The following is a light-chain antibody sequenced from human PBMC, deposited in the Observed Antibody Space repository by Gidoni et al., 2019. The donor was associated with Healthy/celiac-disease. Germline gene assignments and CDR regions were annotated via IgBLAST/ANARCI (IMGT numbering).Light chain of an antibody. CDR1: QSVSSN. J-gene: IGKJ1*01. V-gene: IGKV3-15*01. CDR2: GAS. Sequence: EIVMTQSPATLSVSPGERATLSCRASQSVSSNLAWYQQKPGQSPRLLIYGASPSATGIPARFSGSGSGTDFTLTISSLESEDSAAYYCQQYNNWPRTFGQGTKVEIK. CDR3: QQYNNWPRT.